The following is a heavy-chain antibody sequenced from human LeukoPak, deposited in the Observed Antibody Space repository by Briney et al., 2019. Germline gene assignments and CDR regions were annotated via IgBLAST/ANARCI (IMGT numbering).Heavy chain of an antibody. D-gene: IGHD2-15*01. J-gene: IGHJ5*02. V-gene: IGHV4-59*12. CDR3: ARENCSGGSCYPSWFDP. Sequence: SETLSLTCTVSGGSISSYYWSWIRQPPGKGLEWIGYIYYSGSTNYNPSLKGRVTISVDTSKNQFSLKLSSVTAADTAVYYCARENCSGGSCYPSWFDPWGQGTLVTVSS. CDR1: GGSISSYY. CDR2: IYYSGST.